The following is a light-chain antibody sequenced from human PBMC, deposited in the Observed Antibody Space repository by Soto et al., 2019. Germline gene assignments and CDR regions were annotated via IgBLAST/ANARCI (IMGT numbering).Light chain of an antibody. CDR2: GAS. CDR3: QHYGRSPTWT. CDR1: QSVSSY. V-gene: IGKV3-20*01. J-gene: IGKJ1*01. Sequence: EIVLTQSPATLSSSLEEGATLSFRASQSVSSYLAWYQQKPGQAPRPVIYGASTRATGVPDRFSGSGSGTDFTLTFSRLEPDDFAVYYCQHYGRSPTWTFGQGTKGDIK.